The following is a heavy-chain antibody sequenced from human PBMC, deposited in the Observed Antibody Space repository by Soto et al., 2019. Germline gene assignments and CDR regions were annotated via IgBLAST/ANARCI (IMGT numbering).Heavy chain of an antibody. CDR1: GYTFTSYA. CDR2: INAGNGNT. Sequence: ASVKVSCKASGYTFTSYAMHWVRQAPGQRLEWMGWINAGNGNTKYSQKFQGRVTITRDTSASTAYMELSSLRSEDTAVYYCARDELPMVRGVVTYYYYYMDVWGKGTTVTVSS. D-gene: IGHD3-10*01. J-gene: IGHJ6*03. V-gene: IGHV1-3*01. CDR3: ARDELPMVRGVVTYYYYYMDV.